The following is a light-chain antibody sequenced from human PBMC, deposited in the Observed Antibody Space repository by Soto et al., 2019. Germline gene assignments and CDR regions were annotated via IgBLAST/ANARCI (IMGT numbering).Light chain of an antibody. V-gene: IGKV3-11*01. CDR3: QQRSSWPRT. J-gene: IGKJ1*01. CDR1: QSVGSY. Sequence: EIVLTQSPATLSLSPGERATLSCRASQSVGSYLTCYQQKPGQAPRLLIYETSKRATGIPARFSGSGSGTDFTLTISSLEPEDFAVYYCQQRSSWPRTFGQGTKVEIK. CDR2: ETS.